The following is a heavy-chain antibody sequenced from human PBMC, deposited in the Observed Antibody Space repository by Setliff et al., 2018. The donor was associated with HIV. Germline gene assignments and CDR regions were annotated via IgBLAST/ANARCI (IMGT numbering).Heavy chain of an antibody. Sequence: SETLSLTCAVYGGSLSGYYWSWVRQSPGRGLEWIGEINQSGNTNFNPSLKSRLLISVDTSKSQFSLKLTSVTAADTALYYCAREGGQGYSGSGSFYHRNFDLWGRGTLVTVSS. D-gene: IGHD3-10*01. V-gene: IGHV4-34*01. CDR3: AREGGQGYSGSGSFYHRNFDL. CDR2: INQSGNT. J-gene: IGHJ2*01. CDR1: GGSLSGYY.